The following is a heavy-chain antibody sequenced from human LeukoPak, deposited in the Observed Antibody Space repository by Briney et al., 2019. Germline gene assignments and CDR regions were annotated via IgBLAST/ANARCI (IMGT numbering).Heavy chain of an antibody. CDR3: AKQSYGNTPSARNYYNYGLDV. V-gene: IGHV3-23*01. CDR2: ISGSGGST. D-gene: IGHD5-18*01. Sequence: GGSLRLSCAASGFTFSSYAMSWVRQAPGKGLEWVSAISGSGGSTYYADSVKGRFTISRDNSKNTLYLQMNSLRAEDTAVYYCAKQSYGNTPSARNYYNYGLDVWGQGTTVTVSS. J-gene: IGHJ6*02. CDR1: GFTFSSYA.